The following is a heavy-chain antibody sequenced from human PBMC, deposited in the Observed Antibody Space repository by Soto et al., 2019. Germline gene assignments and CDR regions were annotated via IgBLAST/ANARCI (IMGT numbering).Heavy chain of an antibody. J-gene: IGHJ4*02. CDR3: ARDSLGSGELIGY. CDR1: GFTFSSYA. Sequence: PGGSLRLSCAASGFTFSSYAMHWVRQAPGKGLEWVAVISYDGSNKYYADSVKGRFTISRDNSKNTLYLQMNSLRAEDTAVYYCARDSLGSGELIGYWGQGTLVTVSS. CDR2: ISYDGSNK. V-gene: IGHV3-30-3*01. D-gene: IGHD3-10*01.